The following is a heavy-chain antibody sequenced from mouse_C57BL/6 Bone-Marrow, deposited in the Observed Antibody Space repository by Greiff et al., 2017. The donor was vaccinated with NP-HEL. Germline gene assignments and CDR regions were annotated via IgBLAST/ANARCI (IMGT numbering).Heavy chain of an antibody. Sequence: VQLQQSGAELARPGASVKLSCKASGYTFTSYGISWVKQRTGQGLEWIGEIYPRSGTTYYNEKFQGKATLTADKSSSTAYMELRSLTSEDSAVYFCARLLRYHYFDYWGQGTTLTVSS. CDR3: ARLLRYHYFDY. CDR1: GYTFTSYG. V-gene: IGHV1-81*01. J-gene: IGHJ2*01. D-gene: IGHD1-1*01. CDR2: IYPRSGTT.